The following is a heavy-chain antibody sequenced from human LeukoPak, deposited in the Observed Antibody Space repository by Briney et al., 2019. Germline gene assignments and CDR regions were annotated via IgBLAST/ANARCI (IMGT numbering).Heavy chain of an antibody. CDR2: INPNSGVT. Sequence: ASVNVSCKASGYTFTGYYMHWVRQAPGQGLEWMGWINPNSGVTKYAQKFQGRVTMTRDTSISTAYMELSTLRSDDTAVYHCARGGSRFDDSCGYNSEWGQGTLVTVSS. CDR1: GYTFTGYY. J-gene: IGHJ4*02. V-gene: IGHV1-2*02. CDR3: ARGGSRFDDSCGYNSE. D-gene: IGHD3-22*01.